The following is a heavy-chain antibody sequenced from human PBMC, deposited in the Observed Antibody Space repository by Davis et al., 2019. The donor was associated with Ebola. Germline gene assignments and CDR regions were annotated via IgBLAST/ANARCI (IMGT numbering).Heavy chain of an antibody. CDR3: VRDSAAGKVDY. CDR2: TYYRSKWYN. Sequence: TLSLTCAISGDSVSSNIAAWSWTTQSPSIGLEWLGRTYYRSKWYNDYAVSVKSRIIINPDTSKNQFSLQLNSVTPEDTAVYYCVRDSAAGKVDYWGQGTLVTVSS. D-gene: IGHD6-13*01. J-gene: IGHJ4*02. CDR1: GDSVSSNIAA. V-gene: IGHV6-1*01.